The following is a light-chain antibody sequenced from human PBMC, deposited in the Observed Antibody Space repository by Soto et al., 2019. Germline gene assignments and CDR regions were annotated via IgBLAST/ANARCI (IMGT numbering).Light chain of an antibody. CDR1: QGISSW. Sequence: DIPMTQSPSSVSASVGDRVTITCRASQGISSWLAWYQQKPGKAPNLLIYIATNLQSGVPARFSGSGSGTDFTLTISSLQPEDFATYYCQQVNSFPFTFGPGTTVDIK. CDR2: IAT. J-gene: IGKJ3*01. CDR3: QQVNSFPFT. V-gene: IGKV1-12*01.